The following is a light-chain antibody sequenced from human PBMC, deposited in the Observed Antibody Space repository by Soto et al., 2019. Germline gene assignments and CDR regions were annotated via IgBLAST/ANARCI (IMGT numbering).Light chain of an antibody. J-gene: IGKJ1*01. CDR1: QSVGSS. Sequence: ETVLTQSPVTLSLSPGERATLSCRASQSVGSSLGWYQQKPGQPPRLLIYDASNRATGVPARFSGSGSGRDFTPTISSLEPEDSAVYYCQQRYFWPLTFGQGTKVEIK. V-gene: IGKV3-11*02. CDR3: QQRYFWPLT. CDR2: DAS.